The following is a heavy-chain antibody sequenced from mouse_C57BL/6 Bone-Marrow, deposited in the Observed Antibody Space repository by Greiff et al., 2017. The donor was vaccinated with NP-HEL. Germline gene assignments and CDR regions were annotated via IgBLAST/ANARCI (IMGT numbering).Heavy chain of an antibody. D-gene: IGHD5-5*01. CDR3: ARSYLLPKDYFDY. V-gene: IGHV1-42*01. J-gene: IGHJ2*01. CDR2: INPSTGGT. Sequence: EVQLQQSGPELVKPGASVKISCKASGYSFTGYYMNWVKQSPEKSLEWIGEINPSTGGTTYNQKFKAKATLTVDKSSSTAYMQLKSLTSEDSAVYYCARSYLLPKDYFDYWGQGTTLTVSS. CDR1: GYSFTGYY.